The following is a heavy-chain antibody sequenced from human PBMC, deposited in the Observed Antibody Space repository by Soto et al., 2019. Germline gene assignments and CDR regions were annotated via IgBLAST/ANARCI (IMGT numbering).Heavy chain of an antibody. V-gene: IGHV4-31*03. CDR1: GGSISSGGYY. Sequence: SETLSLTCTVSGGSISSGGYYWSWIRQHPGKGLEWIGYIYYSGSTYYNPSLKSRVTISVDTSKNQFSLKLSSVTAADTAVYYCAALPRDAFDIWGQGTMVTVSS. CDR2: IYYSGST. CDR3: AALPRDAFDI. J-gene: IGHJ3*02.